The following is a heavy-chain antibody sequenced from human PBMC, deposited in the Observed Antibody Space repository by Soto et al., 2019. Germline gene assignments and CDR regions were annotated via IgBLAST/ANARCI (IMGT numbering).Heavy chain of an antibody. D-gene: IGHD5-12*01. CDR3: ARGLVVATKFDS. Sequence: SETLSLTCSVSGGSMSDNYWSWIRQPPGKGLEWIAGIHNRGHSNSNPSLKSRVTISIDTSKNQFSLKLSSVTAADTAVYYCARGLVVATKFDSWGQGTLVTVSS. CDR2: IHNRGHS. CDR1: GGSMSDNY. J-gene: IGHJ4*02. V-gene: IGHV4-59*01.